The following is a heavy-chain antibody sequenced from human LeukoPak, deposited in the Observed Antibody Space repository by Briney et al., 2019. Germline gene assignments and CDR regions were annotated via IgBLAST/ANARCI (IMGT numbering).Heavy chain of an antibody. J-gene: IGHJ5*02. CDR3: ARDHCSGGSCLYNWFDP. V-gene: IGHV1-18*01. Sequence: ASVKVSCKASGYTFTSYGISWVRQAPGQGLEWMGWISAYNGNTNYAQKLQGRVTMTTDTSTSTAYMELRSLRSDDTAVYYRARDHCSGGSCLYNWFDPWGQGTLVTVSS. CDR2: ISAYNGNT. D-gene: IGHD2-15*01. CDR1: GYTFTSYG.